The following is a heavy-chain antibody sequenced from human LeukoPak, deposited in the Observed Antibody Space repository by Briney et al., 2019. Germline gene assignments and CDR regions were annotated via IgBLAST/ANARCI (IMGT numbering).Heavy chain of an antibody. CDR2: IVGSGVTT. CDR1: GFTFSNCG. J-gene: IGHJ4*02. D-gene: IGHD5-18*01. Sequence: GGTLRLSCVASGFTFSNCGMNWHRQAPGKGLEWVSGIVGSGVTTYYADSVKGRFTISRDNSKNTLYLHMNGLRVENTAIYYCARDERWIQFNYWGQGTLVTVSS. V-gene: IGHV3-23*01. CDR3: ARDERWIQFNY.